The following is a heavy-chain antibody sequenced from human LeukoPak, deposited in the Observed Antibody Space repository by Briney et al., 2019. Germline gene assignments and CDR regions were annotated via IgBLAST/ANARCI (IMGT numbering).Heavy chain of an antibody. J-gene: IGHJ4*02. Sequence: GASVKVSCKASGYTFTSYGISWVRQAPGQGLEWMGWISAYNGNTNYAQKLQGRVTMTTDTSTSTAYMELRSLRSDDTAVYYCARSGPDNFWSGYWDDYWGQGTLVTVSS. CDR3: ARSGPDNFWSGYWDDY. CDR2: ISAYNGNT. V-gene: IGHV1-18*01. D-gene: IGHD3-3*01. CDR1: GYTFTSYG.